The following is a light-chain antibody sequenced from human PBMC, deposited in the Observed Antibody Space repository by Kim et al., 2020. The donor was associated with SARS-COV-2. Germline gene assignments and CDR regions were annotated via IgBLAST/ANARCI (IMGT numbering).Light chain of an antibody. Sequence: PGERATLSCRASQSVGSSYLAWYQHKPGQAPRLLIYGASSRATGIPDRFSGSGSGTDFTLTISRLEPEDFAVYYCQQFRTFGQGTKVDIK. CDR1: QSVGSSY. V-gene: IGKV3-20*01. CDR2: GAS. CDR3: QQFRT. J-gene: IGKJ1*01.